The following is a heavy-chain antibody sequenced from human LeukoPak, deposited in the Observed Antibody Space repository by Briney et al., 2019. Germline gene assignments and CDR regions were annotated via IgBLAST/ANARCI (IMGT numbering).Heavy chain of an antibody. V-gene: IGHV3-23*01. CDR2: ISGFSGNT. Sequence: PGRSLRLSCAASGFTFSSYGMNWVRQAPGKGLEWVSTISGFSGNTYYADSVKGRFTISRDNSKNTLYLQMNSLRAEDTAVYYCAKRPSYDSSRLYYFDYWGQGTLVTVSS. CDR3: AKRPSYDSSRLYYFDY. J-gene: IGHJ4*02. CDR1: GFTFSSYG. D-gene: IGHD3-22*01.